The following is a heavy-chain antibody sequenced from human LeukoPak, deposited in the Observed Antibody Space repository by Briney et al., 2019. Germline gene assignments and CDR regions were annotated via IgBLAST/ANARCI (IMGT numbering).Heavy chain of an antibody. J-gene: IGHJ4*02. CDR2: IRYDGSNK. Sequence: PGGSLRLSCAASGFTFSSYGMHWVRQAPGKGLEWVAFIRYDGSNKNYADSVKGRFTISRDNSKNTLYLQMNSLRAEDTAVYYCAKDKGHFIIVVPTDMPYFEYWGQGALVTVSS. V-gene: IGHV3-30*02. CDR1: GFTFSSYG. D-gene: IGHD2-2*01. CDR3: AKDKGHFIIVVPTDMPYFEY.